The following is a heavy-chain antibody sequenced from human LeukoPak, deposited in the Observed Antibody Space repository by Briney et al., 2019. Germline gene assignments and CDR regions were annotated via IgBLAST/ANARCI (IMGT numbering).Heavy chain of an antibody. V-gene: IGHV3-49*04. CDR3: SRAVAHLDY. J-gene: IGHJ4*02. D-gene: IGHD4-23*01. CDR2: IRSESYGGTT. CDR1: GFMFGGYA. Sequence: GGSLRLSCTASGFMFGGYAVSWVRQAPGKGLAWVGFIRSESYGGTTEYAASVKGRFTISRDDSKSIAYLQMNSLKTEDTAVYYCSRAVAHLDYWGQGTLVTVSS.